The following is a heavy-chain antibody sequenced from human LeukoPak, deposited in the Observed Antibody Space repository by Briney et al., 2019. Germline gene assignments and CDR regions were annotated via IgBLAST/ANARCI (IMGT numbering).Heavy chain of an antibody. Sequence: PSETLSLTCTVSGGSIGGYYWSWIRQPPGKRLEWVGESNDSGGTNYNPSLKSRVTISADKSKNQVSLKLTSVTAADTAVYYCARLSVIVGSTLEYYYYYMDVWGQGTTVTVSS. D-gene: IGHD1-26*01. CDR3: ARLSVIVGSTLEYYYYYMDV. CDR1: GGSIGGYY. J-gene: IGHJ6*03. V-gene: IGHV4-34*01. CDR2: SNDSGGT.